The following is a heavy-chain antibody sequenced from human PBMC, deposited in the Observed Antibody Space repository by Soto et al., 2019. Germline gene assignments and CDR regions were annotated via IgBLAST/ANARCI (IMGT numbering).Heavy chain of an antibody. Sequence: QVQLQESGPGLVKPSQTLSLTCTVSGVSISSGGYYWSWIRQHPGKGLEWIGYIYYSGSTYYNPSLKSRVTISVDTSKNQFSLKLSSVTAADTAVYYCGVYGSGEKHFDYWGQGTLVTVSS. D-gene: IGHD3-10*01. J-gene: IGHJ4*02. CDR3: GVYGSGEKHFDY. CDR2: IYYSGST. V-gene: IGHV4-31*03. CDR1: GVSISSGGYY.